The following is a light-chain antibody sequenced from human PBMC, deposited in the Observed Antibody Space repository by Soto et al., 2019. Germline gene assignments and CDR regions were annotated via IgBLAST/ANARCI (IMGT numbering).Light chain of an antibody. Sequence: QSVLSHPPSVSGSPGQSITISCTGTKNDIGDYNYVSWYQQHPVKAPKLLIYEVANRPSGVSNRFSGSKSGNTASLTISGLQAEDEAEYYCSSYTSSPTKVFGTGTKVTVL. V-gene: IGLV2-14*01. J-gene: IGLJ1*01. CDR3: SSYTSSPTKV. CDR2: EVA. CDR1: KNDIGDYNY.